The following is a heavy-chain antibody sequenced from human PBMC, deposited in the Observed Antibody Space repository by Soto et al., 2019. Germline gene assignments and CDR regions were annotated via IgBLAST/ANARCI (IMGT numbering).Heavy chain of an antibody. J-gene: IGHJ4*02. CDR3: ARVYSGSFSDS. CDR2: IFHSGST. Sequence: SETLSLPCAVSGGSMRSNNRWSWVRQPPGKGLEWIGEIFHSGSTNYNPSLKTRVTISVDKSKNQFSLKLSSVTAAHTAVYYCARVYSGSFSDSWGQGTLVTVSS. V-gene: IGHV4-4*02. CDR1: GGSMRSNNR. D-gene: IGHD1-26*01.